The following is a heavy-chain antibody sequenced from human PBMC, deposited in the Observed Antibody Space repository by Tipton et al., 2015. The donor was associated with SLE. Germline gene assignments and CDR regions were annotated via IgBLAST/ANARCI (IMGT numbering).Heavy chain of an antibody. CDR2: ISGSGGST. Sequence: GSLRLSCAASGFTFSSYAMSWVRQAPGKGLEWVSAISGSGGSTYYADSVKGRFTISRDNSKNTLYLQMNSLRAEDTAVYYCAKDPNNIGNFGRLIYYFDYWGQGTLVTVSS. CDR1: GFTFSSYA. CDR3: AKDPNNIGNFGRLIYYFDY. V-gene: IGHV3-23*01. J-gene: IGHJ4*02. D-gene: IGHD3-16*01.